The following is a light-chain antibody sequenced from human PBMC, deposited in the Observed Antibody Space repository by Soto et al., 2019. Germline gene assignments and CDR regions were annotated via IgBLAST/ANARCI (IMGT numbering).Light chain of an antibody. V-gene: IGKV3-20*01. J-gene: IGKJ4*01. Sequence: ENVLTQSPGTLSLSPGDRATLFCRASRSLSGDYLAWYQQKPGQAPSLLIYDTSIRATGIPDRFSGSGSGTDFTLIINRLDPEDFAVYYCQQYDNSFSFGGGTKVEIK. CDR3: QQYDNSFS. CDR2: DTS. CDR1: RSLSGDY.